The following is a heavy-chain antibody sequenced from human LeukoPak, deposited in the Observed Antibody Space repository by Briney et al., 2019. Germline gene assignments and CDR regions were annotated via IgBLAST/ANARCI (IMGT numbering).Heavy chain of an antibody. CDR2: IYPSGNT. D-gene: IGHD2-15*01. Sequence: SETLSLTCSVSGGSFSSYFWSWVRQPAGKGLEWIGRIYPSGNTNYNPSLKSRVTISVDTSKNQFSLKLSSVTAADTAVYYCARDIVVVVAAEPKNWFDPWGQGTLVTVSS. CDR1: GGSFSSYF. CDR3: ARDIVVVVAAEPKNWFDP. J-gene: IGHJ5*02. V-gene: IGHV4-4*07.